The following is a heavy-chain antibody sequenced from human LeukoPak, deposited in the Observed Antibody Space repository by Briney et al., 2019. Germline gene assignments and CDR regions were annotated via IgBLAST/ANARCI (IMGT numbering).Heavy chain of an antibody. V-gene: IGHV3-30*02. D-gene: IGHD1-1*01. J-gene: IGHJ6*03. CDR2: IRYDGSNK. Sequence: GGSLRLSCAASGFTFSSYGMHWVRQAPGKGLEWVAFIRYDGSNKYYADSVKGRFTISRDNSKNTLYLQMNNLRAEDTAVYYCAKVAGTTTNYYMDVWGKGTTVTVSS. CDR3: AKVAGTTTNYYMDV. CDR1: GFTFSSYG.